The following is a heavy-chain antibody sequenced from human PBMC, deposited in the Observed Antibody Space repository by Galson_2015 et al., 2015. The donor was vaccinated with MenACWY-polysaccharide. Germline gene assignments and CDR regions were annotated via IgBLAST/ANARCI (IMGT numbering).Heavy chain of an antibody. CDR1: GFTFTSYA. J-gene: IGHJ5*02. CDR3: AKDSTDFWSVAGRFDH. V-gene: IGHV3-23*01. CDR2: IRSSGTNT. Sequence: SLRLPCAASGFTFTSYAMSWVRQAPGKGLEWVSAIRSSGTNTYYADSVKGRFTISRDNSKNTLYLQMNSLRAEDTAVYYCAKDSTDFWSVAGRFDHWGQETLVTVSS. D-gene: IGHD3-3*01.